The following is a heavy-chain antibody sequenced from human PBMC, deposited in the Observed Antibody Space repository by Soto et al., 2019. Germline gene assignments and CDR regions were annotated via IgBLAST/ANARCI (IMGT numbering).Heavy chain of an antibody. V-gene: IGHV1-8*01. CDR2: MNPNSGNT. D-gene: IGHD1-26*01. Sequence: QVQLVQSGAEVKKPGASVKVSCKASGYTFTSYDINWVRQATGQGLEWMGWMNPNSGNTGYAQKFQGRVTMTRNTPRNTAYMERSSLRSEDTAVYYCARGPEWELLQDYWGQGTLVTVSS. J-gene: IGHJ4*02. CDR3: ARGPEWELLQDY. CDR1: GYTFTSYD.